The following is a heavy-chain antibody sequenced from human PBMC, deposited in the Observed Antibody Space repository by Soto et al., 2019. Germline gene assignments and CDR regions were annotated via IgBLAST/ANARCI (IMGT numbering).Heavy chain of an antibody. V-gene: IGHV3-23*01. CDR2: ISSRGDKT. CDR1: GFTLSAHA. D-gene: IGHD2-2*02. Sequence: GGSLRLSCAASGFTLSAHAMNWFRQAPGKGPEWVSTISSRGDKTFYADSVKGRFTLSRDDSKNTLFLQMNSLRAEDTAMYYCAKADGCAAGTCYTGTYWFFDLWGRGTLVTVSS. CDR3: AKADGCAAGTCYTGTYWFFDL. J-gene: IGHJ2*01.